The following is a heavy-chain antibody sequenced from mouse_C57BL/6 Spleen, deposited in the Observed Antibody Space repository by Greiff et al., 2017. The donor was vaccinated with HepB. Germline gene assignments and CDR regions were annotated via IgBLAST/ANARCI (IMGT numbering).Heavy chain of an antibody. V-gene: IGHV1-54*01. J-gene: IGHJ4*01. CDR3: ARFGYYPPGAMDY. CDR2: INPGSGGT. CDR1: GYAFTNYL. Sequence: VKLQESGAELVRPGTSVKVSCKASGYAFTNYLIEWVKQRPGQGLEWIGVINPGSGGTNYNEKFKGKATLTADKSSSTAYMQLSSLTSEDSAVYFCARFGYYPPGAMDYWGQGTSVTVSS. D-gene: IGHD2-3*01.